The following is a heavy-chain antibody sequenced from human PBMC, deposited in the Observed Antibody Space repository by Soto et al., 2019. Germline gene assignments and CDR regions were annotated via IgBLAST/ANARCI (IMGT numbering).Heavy chain of an antibody. Sequence: PGGSLRLSCAASGFSFSDYQMSWIRQAAGKGLEWVSHISSSNNNINYADSVKGRFTISRDNAKNSLYLHMNSLRAEDTAVYYCARVGAYYYDITYWGQGTKVTVS. J-gene: IGHJ3*01. D-gene: IGHD3-22*01. V-gene: IGHV3-11*06. CDR3: ARVGAYYYDITY. CDR2: ISSSNNNI. CDR1: GFSFSDYQ.